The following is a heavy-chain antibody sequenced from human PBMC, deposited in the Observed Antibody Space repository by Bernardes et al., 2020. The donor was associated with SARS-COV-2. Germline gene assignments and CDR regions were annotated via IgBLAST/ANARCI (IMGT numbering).Heavy chain of an antibody. CDR2: ISGSGSGSST. V-gene: IGHV3-23*01. Sequence: GGSLRLSCAASGFTFSSYAMSWVRQAPGKGLEWVSAISGSGSGSSTYYTDSVKGRFTISRDNSKNTLYLQMNSLRAEDTAVYYCAKDLGYCSSTSCYFHYWGQGTLVTVSS. D-gene: IGHD2-2*01. CDR1: GFTFSSYA. CDR3: AKDLGYCSSTSCYFHY. J-gene: IGHJ4*02.